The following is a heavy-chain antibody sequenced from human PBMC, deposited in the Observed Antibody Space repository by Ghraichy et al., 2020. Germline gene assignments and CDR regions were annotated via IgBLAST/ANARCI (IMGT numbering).Heavy chain of an antibody. V-gene: IGHV4-34*01. D-gene: IGHD3-22*01. Sequence: SETLSLTFAVYGGSFSGYYWSWIRQPPGKGLEWIGEINHSGSTNYNPSLKSRVTISVDTSKNQFSLKLSSVTAADTAVYYCARGGDSSGYYYVRWYFDLWGRGTLVTVSS. CDR3: ARGGDSSGYYYVRWYFDL. CDR2: INHSGST. J-gene: IGHJ2*01. CDR1: GGSFSGYY.